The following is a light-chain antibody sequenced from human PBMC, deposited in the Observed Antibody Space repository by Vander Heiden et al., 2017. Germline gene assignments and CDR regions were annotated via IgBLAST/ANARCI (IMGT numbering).Light chain of an antibody. CDR1: LSITRY. CDR3: QQYKSYPWT. Sequence: DIQMTKSPSTLSASVGDTVTITCRASLSITRYLAWIQQKPGKAPKLLMFKASDLENGVPSRFRGSGFGTEFALTITSLQPDDFATYYCQQYKSYPWTFGQGTKVEVK. J-gene: IGKJ1*01. V-gene: IGKV1-5*03. CDR2: KAS.